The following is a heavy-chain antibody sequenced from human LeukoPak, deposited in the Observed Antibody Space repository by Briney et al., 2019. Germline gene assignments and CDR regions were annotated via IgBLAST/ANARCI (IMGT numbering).Heavy chain of an antibody. CDR1: GYTFTGYY. J-gene: IGHJ6*02. CDR2: INPNSGGT. Sequence: EASVKVSCKASGYTFTGYYMHWVRQAPGQGLEWMGWINPNSGGTNYAQKFQGRVTMTRDTSISTAYMELRSLRSDDTAVYYCAREYYYDSSGYRIYYYGMDVWGQGTTVTVSS. V-gene: IGHV1-2*02. CDR3: AREYYYDSSGYRIYYYGMDV. D-gene: IGHD3-22*01.